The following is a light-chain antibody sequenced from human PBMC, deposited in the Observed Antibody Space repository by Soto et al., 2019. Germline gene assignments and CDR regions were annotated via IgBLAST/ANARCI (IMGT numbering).Light chain of an antibody. Sequence: QSVLTQPPSVSGAPGQRVTISCTGSSSNLGSGYDVHWYQQFPGTAPKLRIYGNNNRPSGVPDRFSGSKSGTSASLAITGLQADDEADYYCQSYDSSLSGSVVFGGGTKLTVL. CDR1: SSNLGSGYD. V-gene: IGLV1-40*01. CDR3: QSYDSSLSGSVV. J-gene: IGLJ2*01. CDR2: GNN.